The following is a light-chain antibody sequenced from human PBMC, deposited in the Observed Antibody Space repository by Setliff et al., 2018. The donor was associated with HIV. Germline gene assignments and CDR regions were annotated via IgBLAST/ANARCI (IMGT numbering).Light chain of an antibody. J-gene: IGLJ1*01. Sequence: QSVLIQPPSVSGAPGQRVTISCSGSSSNIGAEAVTWYKQLPGTAPRVFIYRSDLRPSGVPDRFSGSKSGTSASLAISGLQPEDEADYYCAAWDGSLNGYVFGAGTKVTV. CDR1: SSNIGAEA. V-gene: IGLV1-44*01. CDR3: AAWDGSLNGYV. CDR2: RSD.